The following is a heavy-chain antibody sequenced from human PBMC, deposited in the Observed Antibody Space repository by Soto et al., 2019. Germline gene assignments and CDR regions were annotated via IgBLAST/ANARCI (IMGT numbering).Heavy chain of an antibody. J-gene: IGHJ4*02. CDR1: GFTFSTDA. V-gene: IGHV3-23*01. Sequence: GGSLRLSCAASGFTFSTDAMTWVRQAPGKGLEWVSGISGSGDDTNYADSVKGRFTISRDNSRDTLYLQMSSLRADDTAIYYCARRPGPIDYWGQGTLVTVSS. CDR2: ISGSGDDT. CDR3: ARRPGPIDY.